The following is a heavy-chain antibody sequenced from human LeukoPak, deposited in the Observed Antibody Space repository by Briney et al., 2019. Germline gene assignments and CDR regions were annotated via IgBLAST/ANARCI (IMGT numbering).Heavy chain of an antibody. CDR1: GFTLSSYS. CDR3: ARDVEQWLVRVYYFDY. Sequence: WGSLRLSCATSGFTLSSYSMNWVRQAPGKGLEWVSYISSGSTTIYNADSVKGRFTISRDNGKNSLYLQMNSLRAEDTAVYYCARDVEQWLVRVYYFDYWGQGTLVTVSS. D-gene: IGHD6-19*01. V-gene: IGHV3-48*01. CDR2: ISSGSTTI. J-gene: IGHJ4*02.